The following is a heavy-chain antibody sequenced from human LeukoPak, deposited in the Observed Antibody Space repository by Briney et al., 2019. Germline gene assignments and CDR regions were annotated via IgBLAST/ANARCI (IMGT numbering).Heavy chain of an antibody. CDR3: ASWDTGPGHNDY. D-gene: IGHD1-14*01. Sequence: AGGSLRLSCAASGFTFSSYWMHWVRQAPGKGLVWVSRINSDGSSTSYADSVKGRFTISRDNAKNTLYLQMNSLRTEDTAVYYCASWDTGPGHNDYWGQGTPVTVSS. J-gene: IGHJ4*02. CDR1: GFTFSSYW. CDR2: INSDGSST. V-gene: IGHV3-74*01.